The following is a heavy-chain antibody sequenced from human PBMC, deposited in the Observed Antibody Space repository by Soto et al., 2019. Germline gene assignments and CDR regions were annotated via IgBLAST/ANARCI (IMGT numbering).Heavy chain of an antibody. CDR3: ARSDFWSGSTETDAFDI. V-gene: IGHV4-4*02. CDR1: SGSISSSNW. D-gene: IGHD3-3*01. J-gene: IGHJ3*02. CDR2: IYHSGST. Sequence: SETLSLTCAVSSGSISSSNWWSWVRQPPGKGLEWIGEIYHSGSTNYNPSLKSRVTISVDKSKNQFSLKLSSVTAADTAVYYCARSDFWSGSTETDAFDIWGQGTMVTVSS.